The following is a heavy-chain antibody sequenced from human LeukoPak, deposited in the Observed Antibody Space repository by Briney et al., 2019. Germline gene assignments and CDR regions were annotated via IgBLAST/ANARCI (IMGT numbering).Heavy chain of an antibody. Sequence: GGSLRLSCAASGFTFSSYSMNWVRQAPGKGLEWVSSISSSSSYIYYADSVKGRFTISRDNAKNSLYLQMNSLRAEDTAVYYCARDRLWFRELFRAFDIWGQGTMVTVSS. CDR3: ARDRLWFRELFRAFDI. V-gene: IGHV3-21*01. D-gene: IGHD3-10*01. CDR2: ISSSSSYI. CDR1: GFTFSSYS. J-gene: IGHJ3*02.